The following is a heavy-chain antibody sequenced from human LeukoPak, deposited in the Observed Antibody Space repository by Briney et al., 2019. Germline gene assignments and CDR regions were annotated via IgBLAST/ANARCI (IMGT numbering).Heavy chain of an antibody. V-gene: IGHV3-7*01. D-gene: IGHD4-17*01. J-gene: IGHJ3*01. CDR3: GFDF. Sequence: GGSLRLSCIASGFTFSRQWMNGVRQAPGKGLEWVANIMQDGSEKYYVDSVKGRFIISRDNAKNSLYLHYCARESTKYGAYVSGFDFWGQGTMVTVSS. CDR2: IMQDGSEK. CDR1: GFTFSRQW.